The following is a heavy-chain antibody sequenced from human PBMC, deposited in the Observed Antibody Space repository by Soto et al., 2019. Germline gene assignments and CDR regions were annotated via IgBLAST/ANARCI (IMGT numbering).Heavy chain of an antibody. CDR1: GYTFINYY. CDR2: FNPTSGST. Sequence: QVQLVQSGAEVKKPGASVKLSCKASGYTFINYYMHWVRQAPGQGLEWMGIFNPTSGSTNYAQKFQGRVTLTMDTSTRTVYMELSSLRFDDPALYYCARDLAAGDYWGQGTLVTVSS. V-gene: IGHV1-46*01. CDR3: ARDLAAGDY. J-gene: IGHJ4*02. D-gene: IGHD6-13*01.